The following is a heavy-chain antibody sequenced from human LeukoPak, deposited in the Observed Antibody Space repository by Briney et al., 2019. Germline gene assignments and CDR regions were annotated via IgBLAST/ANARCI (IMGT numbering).Heavy chain of an antibody. CDR2: INPNSGGT. CDR3: ARVAPYYDILTGRSTFDI. CDR1: GYTFTSYY. V-gene: IGHV1-2*02. J-gene: IGHJ3*02. D-gene: IGHD3-9*01. Sequence: ASVKVSCKASGYTFTSYYMHWVRQAPGQGLEWMGWINPNSGGTNYAQKFQGRVTMTRDTSISTAYMELSRLRSDDTAVYYCARVAPYYDILTGRSTFDIWGQGTMVTVSS.